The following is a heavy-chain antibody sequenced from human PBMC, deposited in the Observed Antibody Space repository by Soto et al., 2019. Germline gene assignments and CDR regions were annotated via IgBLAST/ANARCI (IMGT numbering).Heavy chain of an antibody. CDR2: ISSSSSYI. J-gene: IGHJ3*02. Sequence: EVQLVESGGGLVKPGGSLRLSCAASGFTFSSYSMNWVRQAPGKGLEWVSSISSSSSYIYYADSVKGRFTISRDNAKNSLYLQMNSLRAEDTAVYYCARDCSGGSCLRGEMMAFDIWGQGTMVTVSS. CDR1: GFTFSSYS. CDR3: ARDCSGGSCLRGEMMAFDI. D-gene: IGHD2-15*01. V-gene: IGHV3-21*01.